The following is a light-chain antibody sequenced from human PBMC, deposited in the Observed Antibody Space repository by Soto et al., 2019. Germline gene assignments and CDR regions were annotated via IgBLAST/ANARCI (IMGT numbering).Light chain of an antibody. Sequence: EIVLTQSPATLSLSPCERATLSSRASQSVSSSYLAWYQQKPGQAPRLLIYGASSRATGIPDRFSGSGSGTDFTLTISRLEPEDFAVYYCQQYGSSPQTFGQGTKVDIK. J-gene: IGKJ1*01. CDR2: GAS. CDR1: QSVSSSY. CDR3: QQYGSSPQT. V-gene: IGKV3-20*01.